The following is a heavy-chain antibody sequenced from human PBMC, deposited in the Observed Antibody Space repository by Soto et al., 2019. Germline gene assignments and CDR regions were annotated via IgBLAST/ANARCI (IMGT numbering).Heavy chain of an antibody. J-gene: IGHJ5*02. CDR3: ARLGSSSWSFGRARLDP. V-gene: IGHV4-39*01. CDR1: GGSISSSSYY. D-gene: IGHD6-13*01. CDR2: IYYSGST. Sequence: SETLSLTCTVSGGSISSSSYYWGWIRQPPGKGLEWIGSIYYSGSTYYNPSLKSRVTISVDTSKNQFSLKLSSVTAADTAVYYCARLGSSSWSFGRARLDPWGQGTLVTVSS.